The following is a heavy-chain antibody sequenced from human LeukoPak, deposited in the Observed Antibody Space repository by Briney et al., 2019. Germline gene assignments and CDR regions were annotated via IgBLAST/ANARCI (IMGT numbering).Heavy chain of an antibody. CDR3: ARIDYGGNSAFDI. CDR2: IIPIFGTA. Sequence: SVKVSXKASGGTFSSYAISWVRQAPGQGLEWMGRIIPIFGTANYAQKFQGRVTITTDESTSTAYMELSSLRSEDTAVYYRARIDYGGNSAFDIWGQGTMVTVSS. D-gene: IGHD4-23*01. CDR1: GGTFSSYA. V-gene: IGHV1-69*05. J-gene: IGHJ3*02.